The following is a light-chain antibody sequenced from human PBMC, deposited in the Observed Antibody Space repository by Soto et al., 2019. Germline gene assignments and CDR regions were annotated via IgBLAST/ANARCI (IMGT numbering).Light chain of an antibody. J-gene: IGLJ1*01. CDR3: SSYAGSNYPYV. CDR1: SSDVGYYNY. V-gene: IGLV2-8*01. Sequence: LTQPPSASGSPGQSVTIACTGTSSDVGYYNYVSWYQQPPGKAPKLLIYDVSKRPSGVPDRFSGSKSGNTASLTVSGLQAEDEGDYYCSSYAGSNYPYVFGTGTKVTV. CDR2: DVS.